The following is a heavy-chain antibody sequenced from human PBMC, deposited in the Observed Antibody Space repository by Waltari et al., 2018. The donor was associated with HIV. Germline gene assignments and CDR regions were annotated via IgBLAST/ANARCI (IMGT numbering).Heavy chain of an antibody. Sequence: QVQLVQSGAEVKKPGASVKVSCTASGYTFTNYAIHWVRRAPGQRLEWMGWINAGNGYRKYPQRFQGRVTITRDTSASTAYMELSSLRPEDTAVYYCARGGYDRGDFDYWGQGTLVTVSS. CDR1: GYTFTNYA. D-gene: IGHD3-16*01. CDR3: ARGGYDRGDFDY. J-gene: IGHJ4*02. CDR2: INAGNGYR. V-gene: IGHV1-3*01.